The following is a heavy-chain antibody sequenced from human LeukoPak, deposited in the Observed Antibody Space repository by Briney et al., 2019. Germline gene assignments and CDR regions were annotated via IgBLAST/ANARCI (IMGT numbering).Heavy chain of an antibody. CDR3: ARSPIGTTLRFDS. CDR2: IYYAGTT. D-gene: IGHD1-7*01. V-gene: IGHV4-59*01. Sequence: SETLSLTCTVSGGSITNYHWSWIRQPPGKGLEWIGYIYYAGTTNYNPSLKSRVTISVDTSKNQFSLNLRSVTAADTAVYYCARSPIGTTLRFDSWGQGTLVTVSS. CDR1: GGSITNYH. J-gene: IGHJ4*02.